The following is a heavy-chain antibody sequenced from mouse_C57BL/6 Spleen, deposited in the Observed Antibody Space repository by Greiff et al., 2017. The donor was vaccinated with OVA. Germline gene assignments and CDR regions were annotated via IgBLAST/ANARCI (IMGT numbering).Heavy chain of an antibody. Sequence: EVHLVESGGGLVQPGGSLSLSCAASGFTFTDYYMSWVRQPPGKALEWLGFIRNKANGYTTEYSASVKGRFTISRDNSQSILYLQMNALRAEDSATYYCARSPRGFDYWGQGTTLTVSS. CDR2: IRNKANGYTT. J-gene: IGHJ2*01. CDR3: ARSPRGFDY. CDR1: GFTFTDYY. V-gene: IGHV7-3*01.